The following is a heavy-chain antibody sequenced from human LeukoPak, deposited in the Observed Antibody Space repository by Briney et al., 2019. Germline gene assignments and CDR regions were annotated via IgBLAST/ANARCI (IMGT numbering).Heavy chain of an antibody. Sequence: GASVKVSCKASGYTFTGYYIHWVRQAPGQGLEWMGWINPNSGGTNYAQKFQGRVTMTRDTSISTAYMELSRLRSDDTAVYYCARSMIVVVIDAFDIWGQGTMVTVSS. CDR2: INPNSGGT. D-gene: IGHD3-22*01. CDR3: ARSMIVVVIDAFDI. CDR1: GYTFTGYY. V-gene: IGHV1-2*02. J-gene: IGHJ3*02.